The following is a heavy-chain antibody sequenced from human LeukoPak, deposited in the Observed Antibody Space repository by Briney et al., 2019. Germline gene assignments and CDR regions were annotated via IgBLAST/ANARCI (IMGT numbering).Heavy chain of an antibody. CDR3: ARDKRGTTVVKDRAFDI. CDR1: GGTVSSYA. V-gene: IGHV1-69*04. CDR2: IIPILGIA. D-gene: IGHD4-23*01. J-gene: IGHJ3*02. Sequence: APVKLSCKAAGGTVSSYAISWVRQAPGHGLECRGRIIPILGIANYAQKFQGRVTITADKYTSTAYMELSSLRSEDTGVYYCARDKRGTTVVKDRAFDIWGQGKMVNVSS.